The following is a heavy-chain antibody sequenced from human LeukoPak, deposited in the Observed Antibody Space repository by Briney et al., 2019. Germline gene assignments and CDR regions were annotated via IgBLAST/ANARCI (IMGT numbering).Heavy chain of an antibody. V-gene: IGHV3-43*02. CDR1: GFTFDDYA. Sequence: GGSLRLSCAASGFTFDDYAMHWVRQGPRKGLEWVSLITGDGGDTYYADSVKGRFTISRDNSKNSLYLQMNSLRTEDSALYYCAKVHSSSWYYLDCWGQGTLVTVSS. J-gene: IGHJ4*02. D-gene: IGHD6-13*01. CDR3: AKVHSSSWYYLDC. CDR2: ITGDGGDT.